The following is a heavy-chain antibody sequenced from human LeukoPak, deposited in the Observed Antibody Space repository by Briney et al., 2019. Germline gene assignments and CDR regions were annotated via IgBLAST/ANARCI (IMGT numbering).Heavy chain of an antibody. Sequence: TSETLSLTCAVYGGSFSGYYWSWIRQPPGKGLEWIGEINHSGSTNYNPPLKSRVTISVDTSKNQFSLKLSSVTAADTAVYYCAREGRLASRAFDIWGQGTMVTVSS. CDR1: GGSFSGYY. CDR3: AREGRLASRAFDI. V-gene: IGHV4-34*01. CDR2: INHSGST. D-gene: IGHD5-12*01. J-gene: IGHJ3*02.